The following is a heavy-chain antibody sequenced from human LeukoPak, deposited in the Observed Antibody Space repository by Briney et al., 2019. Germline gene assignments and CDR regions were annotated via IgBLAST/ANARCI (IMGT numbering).Heavy chain of an antibody. D-gene: IGHD3-22*01. CDR2: ISVRSSHI. V-gene: IGHV3-21*01. Sequence: GGSLRLSCAASGVTFSSYGSYSMNWVRQAPGQGLEWVSSISVRSSHIYYADSVKGRFTISRDNAKNSVYLQMNSLRAEDTAVYYCARGYDSSGHYPGALDYWGQGTLVTVSS. CDR1: GVTFSSYGSYS. J-gene: IGHJ4*02. CDR3: ARGYDSSGHYPGALDY.